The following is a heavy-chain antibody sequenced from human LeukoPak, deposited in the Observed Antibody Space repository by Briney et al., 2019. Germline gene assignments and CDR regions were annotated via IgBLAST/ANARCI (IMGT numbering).Heavy chain of an antibody. CDR1: GYTFTGYY. V-gene: IGHV1-2*02. CDR2: INPNSGGT. D-gene: IGHD6-13*01. CDR3: ASASSWSASDEVYYYGMDV. J-gene: IGHJ6*02. Sequence: GASVKVSCKASGYTFTGYYMHWVRQAPGQGLEWMGWINPNSGGTNYAQKFQGRVTMTRDTSISTAYLQWSSLKAPDTAMYYCASASSWSASDEVYYYGMDVWGQGTTVTVSS.